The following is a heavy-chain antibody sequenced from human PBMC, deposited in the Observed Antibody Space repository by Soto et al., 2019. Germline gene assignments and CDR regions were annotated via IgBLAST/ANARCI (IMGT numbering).Heavy chain of an antibody. CDR1: GFTVSSHY. V-gene: IGHV3-66*01. CDR2: IQSGGST. Sequence: EVQLVESGGDLVQPGGSLRLSCAASGFTVSSHYMNWVRQAPGKGLEWVSLIQSGGSTFYADSVKGRFTISRDNSKNTLFLQMHSLRVEDTAMYYCSRDDVYCSGGSCYGGPRDVWGRGTTVPVSS. CDR3: SRDDVYCSGGSCYGGPRDV. D-gene: IGHD2-15*01. J-gene: IGHJ6*04.